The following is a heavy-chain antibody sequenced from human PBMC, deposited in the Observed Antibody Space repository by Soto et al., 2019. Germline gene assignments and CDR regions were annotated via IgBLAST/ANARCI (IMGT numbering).Heavy chain of an antibody. CDR2: ISGSGGST. J-gene: IGHJ4*02. CDR3: ATRFLEWLSLPFDY. CDR1: GFTFSSYA. Sequence: GGSLRLSCAASGFTFSSYAMSWVRQAPGKGLEWVSAISGSGGSTYYADSVKGRFTISRDNSKNTLYLQMNSLRAEDTAVYYCATRFLEWLSLPFDYWGQGTLVNVSS. D-gene: IGHD3-3*01. V-gene: IGHV3-23*01.